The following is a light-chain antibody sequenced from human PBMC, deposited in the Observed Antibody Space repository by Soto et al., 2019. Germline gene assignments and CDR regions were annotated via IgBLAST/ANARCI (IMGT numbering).Light chain of an antibody. CDR3: QQYYNWPLT. CDR1: QSVAGN. V-gene: IGKV3-15*01. J-gene: IGKJ4*01. Sequence: EIVMTQSPATLSVSPGERATLSCRASQSVAGNLAWYQQNPGQAPRLLIYGASTRATGIPTRFSSGGSRTVFTLTVFRLQSEDFVLYYCQQYYNWPLTFGGGTKVEIK. CDR2: GAS.